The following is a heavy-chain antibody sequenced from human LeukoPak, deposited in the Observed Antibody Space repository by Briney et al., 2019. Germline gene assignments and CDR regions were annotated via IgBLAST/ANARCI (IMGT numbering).Heavy chain of an antibody. CDR1: GFTFNNYA. V-gene: IGHV3-23*01. D-gene: IGHD5-12*01. CDR2: FSGGGGST. CDR3: ARVVNSGYDPGYFDY. J-gene: IGHJ4*02. Sequence: GGSLRLSCEASGFTFNNYAMSWVRQAPGKGLEWISTFSGGGGSTFYAESVEGRFTISRDNSKNTLYLQMNNLTVEDTAVYYCARVVNSGYDPGYFDYWGQGTLVTVSS.